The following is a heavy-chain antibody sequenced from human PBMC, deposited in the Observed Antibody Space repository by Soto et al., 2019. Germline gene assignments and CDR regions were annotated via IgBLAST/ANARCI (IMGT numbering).Heavy chain of an antibody. CDR1: GLTVSSSY. V-gene: IGHV3-66*04. CDR2: LYSGGNT. Sequence: PGGSLRLSCAASGLTVSSSYMSWVRQAPGKGLEWVSILYSGGNTYYADSVKGRFIISRDNSKNTLYLQMNSLRAEDTAVYYCARHPERIAEIGWFDPWGQGTLVTVSS. CDR3: ARHPERIAEIGWFDP. J-gene: IGHJ5*02. D-gene: IGHD6-13*01.